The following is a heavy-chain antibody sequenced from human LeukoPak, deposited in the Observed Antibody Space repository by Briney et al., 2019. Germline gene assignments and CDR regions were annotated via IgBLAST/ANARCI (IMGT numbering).Heavy chain of an antibody. D-gene: IGHD1-26*01. Sequence: PSETLSLTCIVSGGSIRTSSYYWGWLRQTPGKGLEWIGSIHYSGSTYYNPSLKSRVTISVESTQFSLNLMSVTPADTATYYCARDDAASYYSWFGTWGQGILVTVSS. CDR3: ARDDAASYYSWFGT. CDR1: GGSIRTSSYY. J-gene: IGHJ5*02. V-gene: IGHV4-39*07. CDR2: IHYSGST.